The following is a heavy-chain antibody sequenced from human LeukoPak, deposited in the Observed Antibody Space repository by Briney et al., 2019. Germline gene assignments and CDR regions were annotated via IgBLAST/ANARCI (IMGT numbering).Heavy chain of an antibody. Sequence: PGGALRLSCAVPGFTFSNYGMSWVRQAPGKGLEWVAAISGSGGGTNYADSVKGRFTISRDNFKNTLYLQMNSLRAEDTAVYFCAKRGVVIRVILVGFHKEAYYFDSWGQGALVTVSS. CDR2: ISGSGGGT. V-gene: IGHV3-23*01. CDR3: AKRGVVIRVILVGFHKEAYYFDS. D-gene: IGHD3-22*01. CDR1: GFTFSNYG. J-gene: IGHJ4*02.